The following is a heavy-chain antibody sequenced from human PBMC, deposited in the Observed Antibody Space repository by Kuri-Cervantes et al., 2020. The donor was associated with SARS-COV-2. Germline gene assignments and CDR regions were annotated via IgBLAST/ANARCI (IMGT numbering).Heavy chain of an antibody. J-gene: IGHJ4*02. Sequence: SETLSLTCTVSGGSISSGGYYWSWIRQPPGKGLEWTGYIYYSGSTNYNPSLKSRVTISVDTSKNQFPLKLSSVTAADTAVYYCARAKQQLPSDYWGQGTRVTVSS. CDR1: GGSISSGGYY. D-gene: IGHD6-13*01. CDR3: ARAKQQLPSDY. CDR2: IYYSGST. V-gene: IGHV4-61*08.